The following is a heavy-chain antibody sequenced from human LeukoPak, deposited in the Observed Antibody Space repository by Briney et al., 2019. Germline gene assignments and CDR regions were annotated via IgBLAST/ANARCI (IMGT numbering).Heavy chain of an antibody. CDR3: ARDASRTIAPDDY. CDR1: GYTFTDYY. J-gene: IGHJ4*02. D-gene: IGHD5-24*01. Sequence: ASVKVSCKTSGYTFTDYYMHWVRQAPGQGLEWLGWINPNSGATNYAQKFQGRVTMTRDTSISTVYIELSRLTSDDTAVYYCARDASRTIAPDDYWGQRTLVTVSS. CDR2: INPNSGAT. V-gene: IGHV1-2*02.